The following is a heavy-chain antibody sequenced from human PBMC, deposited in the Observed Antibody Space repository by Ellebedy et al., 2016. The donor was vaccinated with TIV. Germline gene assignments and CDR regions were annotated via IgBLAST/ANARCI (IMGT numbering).Heavy chain of an antibody. D-gene: IGHD2-2*01. Sequence: GESLKISCAASGFNFNSYALHWVRQAPGKGLEWVSLISYHGSADSVKGRFTISRDNSKNTLDLQMNSLRAEDTAVYYCARDIVVVPAAMPVGLGYWGQGTLVTVSS. CDR3: ARDIVVVPAAMPVGLGY. CDR2: ISYHGS. V-gene: IGHV3-30*04. CDR1: GFNFNSYA. J-gene: IGHJ4*02.